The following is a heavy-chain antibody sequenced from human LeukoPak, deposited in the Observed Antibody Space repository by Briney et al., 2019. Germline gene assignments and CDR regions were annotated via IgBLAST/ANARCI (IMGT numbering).Heavy chain of an antibody. CDR2: FCPEDGET. CDR1: GYTLTELS. D-gene: IGHD2/OR15-2a*01. V-gene: IGHV1-24*01. CDR3: ATLKTGRPPHFDYYYGMDV. J-gene: IGHJ6*02. Sequence: ASVTVSCKVSGYTLTELSMHWVRQAPGKGLEWMGGFCPEDGETIYAQKFEGRVTMTEDTATDTAYMELSSLRSGDTAVYYCATLKTGRPPHFDYYYGMDVWGQGTTVTVSS.